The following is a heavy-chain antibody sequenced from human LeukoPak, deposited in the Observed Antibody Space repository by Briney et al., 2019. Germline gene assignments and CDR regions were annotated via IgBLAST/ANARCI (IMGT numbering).Heavy chain of an antibody. Sequence: PSETLSLTCAVSGGSISSSNWWSWVRQPPGKGLEWIGEIYHSGSTNYNPSLKSRVTISVDKSKNQFSLELSSATAADTAVYYCAREVIALIRRGDRYFDYWGQGTLVTVSS. D-gene: IGHD3-10*01. J-gene: IGHJ4*02. V-gene: IGHV4-4*02. CDR3: AREVIALIRRGDRYFDY. CDR2: IYHSGST. CDR1: GGSISSSNW.